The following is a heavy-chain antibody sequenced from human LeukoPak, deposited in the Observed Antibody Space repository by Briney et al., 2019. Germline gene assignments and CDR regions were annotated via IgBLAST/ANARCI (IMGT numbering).Heavy chain of an antibody. CDR1: GGSISSGSYY. V-gene: IGHV4-61*02. CDR3: ASGLRYFDLYY. J-gene: IGHJ4*02. CDR2: IYTSGST. Sequence: SETLSLTCTVSGGSISSGSYYWSWIRQPAGKGLEWIGRIYTSGSTNYNPSLKSRVTISVDTSKNQFSLKLSSVTAAATAVYYCASGLRYFDLYYWGQGTLVTVSS. D-gene: IGHD3-9*01.